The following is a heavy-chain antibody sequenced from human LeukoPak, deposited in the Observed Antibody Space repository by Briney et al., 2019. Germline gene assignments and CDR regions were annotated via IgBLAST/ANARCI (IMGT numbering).Heavy chain of an antibody. CDR1: GFTFTIFG. CDR3: ARTYDFGRGPPGDAFDN. J-gene: IGHJ3*02. D-gene: IGHD3-3*01. Sequence: GGSLRLSCAASGFTFTIFGLNWVRQAPGKGPEWVSYIDARSAITYYADSLQGRFTIPRDKAKESVFLQMNSLRADDTAVYYCARTYDFGRGPPGDAFDNWGPGTSVIVSS. V-gene: IGHV3-48*01. CDR2: IDARSAIT.